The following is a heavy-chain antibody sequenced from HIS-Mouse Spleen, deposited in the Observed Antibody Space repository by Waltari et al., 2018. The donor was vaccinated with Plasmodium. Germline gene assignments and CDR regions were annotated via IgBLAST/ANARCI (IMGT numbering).Heavy chain of an antibody. CDR2: INPNSGGT. J-gene: IGHJ1*01. Sequence: QVQLVQSGAEVKTPGASVTVSCKASGYNFTGFYTPWMPQAPGPGLEWMGWINPNSGGTNNAQKFQGRVTMTRDTSISTAYMELSRLRSDDTAVYYCARVLGYKAAAGTFVEYFQHWGQGTLVTVSS. CDR1: GYNFTGFY. CDR3: ARVLGYKAAAGTFVEYFQH. D-gene: IGHD6-13*01. V-gene: IGHV1-2*02.